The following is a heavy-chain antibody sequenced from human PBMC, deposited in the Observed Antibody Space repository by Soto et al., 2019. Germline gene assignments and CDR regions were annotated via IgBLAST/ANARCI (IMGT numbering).Heavy chain of an antibody. D-gene: IGHD6-19*01. J-gene: IGHJ3*02. V-gene: IGHV4-4*07. CDR3: ARPVAGTPSAFDI. CDR2: IYTSGST. CDR1: GGSISSYY. Sequence: SETLSLTCTVSGGSISSYYWSWIRKTAGKGLEWIGRIYTSGSTNYNPSLKSRVTMSVDTSKNQFSLKLWSVTAADTAVYYCARPVAGTPSAFDIWGQGTMVTVSS.